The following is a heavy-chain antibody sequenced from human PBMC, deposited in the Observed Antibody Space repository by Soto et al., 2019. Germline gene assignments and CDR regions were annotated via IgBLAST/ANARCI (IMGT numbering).Heavy chain of an antibody. CDR1: GFTFSSYS. CDR3: ARDSDIVVVPAAMMNWFDP. Sequence: EVQLVESGGGLVKPGGSLRLSCAASGFTFSSYSMNWVRQAPGKGLEWVSSISSSSSYIYYADSVKGRFTISRDNAKKSLYLQMNSLRAEDTAVYYCARDSDIVVVPAAMMNWFDPWGQGTLVTVSS. V-gene: IGHV3-21*01. CDR2: ISSSSSYI. D-gene: IGHD2-2*01. J-gene: IGHJ5*02.